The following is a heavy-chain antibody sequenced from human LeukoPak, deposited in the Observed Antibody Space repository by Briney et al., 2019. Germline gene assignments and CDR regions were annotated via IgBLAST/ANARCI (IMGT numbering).Heavy chain of an antibody. Sequence: GGSLRLSCAASGFTFSSYAMSWVRQAPGKGLEWVSAISGSGGSTYYADSLKGRFTISRDNSKNTLYLQMNSLRAEDTAVYYCATFQRYYYDSSGSPQDYWGQGTLVTVSS. CDR1: GFTFSSYA. CDR3: ATFQRYYYDSSGSPQDY. CDR2: ISGSGGST. J-gene: IGHJ4*02. D-gene: IGHD3-22*01. V-gene: IGHV3-23*01.